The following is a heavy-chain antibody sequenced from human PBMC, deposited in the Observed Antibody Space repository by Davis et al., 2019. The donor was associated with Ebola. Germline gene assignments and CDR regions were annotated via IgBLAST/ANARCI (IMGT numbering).Heavy chain of an antibody. CDR1: GGSISSGGYS. V-gene: IGHV4-30-2*01. CDR3: ARDKSWDGSGSQGWFDP. Sequence: SETLSLTCAVSGGSISSGGYSWSWIRQPPGKGLEWIGYIYHSGSTYYNPSLKSRVTISVDKSKNQFSLKLSSVTAADTAVYYCARDKSWDGSGSQGWFDPWGQGTLVTVSS. D-gene: IGHD3-10*01. J-gene: IGHJ5*02. CDR2: IYHSGST.